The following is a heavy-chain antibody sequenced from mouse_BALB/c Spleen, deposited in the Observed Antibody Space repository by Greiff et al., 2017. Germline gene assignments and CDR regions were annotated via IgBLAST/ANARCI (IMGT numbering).Heavy chain of an antibody. CDR2: ISYSGST. D-gene: IGHD1-1*01. V-gene: IGHV3-2*02. Sequence: EVQLQQSGPGLVKPSQSLSLTCTVTGYSITSDYAWNWIRQFPGNKLEWMGYISYSGSTSYNPSLKSRISITRDTSKNQFFLQLNSVTTEDTATYYCARSGYYGSTFAYWGQGTLVTVSA. CDR1: GYSITSDYA. J-gene: IGHJ3*01. CDR3: ARSGYYGSTFAY.